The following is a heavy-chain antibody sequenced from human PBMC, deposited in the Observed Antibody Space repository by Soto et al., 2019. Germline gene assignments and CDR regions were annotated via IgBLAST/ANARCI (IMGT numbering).Heavy chain of an antibody. Sequence: QVQLQESGPGLVKPSQTLSLTCTVSGGSISSGGYYWSWIRQHPGKGLEWIGYIYYSGGTYYNPSLKSRVTRSVDTSKNQFSLKLSSVTAADTAVYYCARGRYSGYNLADYWGQGTLVTVSS. V-gene: IGHV4-31*03. D-gene: IGHD5-12*01. CDR3: ARGRYSGYNLADY. CDR1: GGSISSGGYY. CDR2: IYYSGGT. J-gene: IGHJ4*02.